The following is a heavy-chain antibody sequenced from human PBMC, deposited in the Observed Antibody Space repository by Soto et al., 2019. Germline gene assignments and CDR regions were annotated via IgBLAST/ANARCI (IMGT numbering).Heavy chain of an antibody. CDR2: ISYDGSNK. CDR3: AKDLQRHTVTLTDY. V-gene: IGHV3-30*18. D-gene: IGHD4-17*01. J-gene: IGHJ4*02. CDR1: GFTFSSYG. Sequence: GGSLRLSCAASGFTFSSYGMHWVRQAPGKGLEWVAVISYDGSNKYYADSVKGRFTISRDNSKNTLYLQMNSLRAEDTAVYYCAKDLQRHTVTLTDYWGQGTLVTVSS.